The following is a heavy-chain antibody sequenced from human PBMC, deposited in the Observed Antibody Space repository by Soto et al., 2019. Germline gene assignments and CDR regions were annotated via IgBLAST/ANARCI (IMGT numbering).Heavy chain of an antibody. J-gene: IGHJ4*02. D-gene: IGHD3-3*01. CDR3: ERDVFGGSFDY. CDR2: INPDSGGT. CDR1: GYTFTGYY. V-gene: IGHV1-2*02. Sequence: ASVKVSCKPSGYTFTGYYIHWVRQAPGQGLEWMGWINPDSGGTNYAQKFQGTVTMTRDTSISTAYMELSRLRSDDTAVYSCERDVFGGSFDYWGQGTLVTVSS.